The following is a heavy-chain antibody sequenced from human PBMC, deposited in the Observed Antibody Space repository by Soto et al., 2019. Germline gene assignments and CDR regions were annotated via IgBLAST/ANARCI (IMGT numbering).Heavy chain of an antibody. D-gene: IGHD4-17*01. Sequence: QVQLVESGGGVVQPGRSLRLSCAASGFTFSNYAMHWVRQAPGEGLEWVALISYDGSNKYYADSVKGRFTISRDNSKNTLYLQMNSLRAEDTAVYYCARDPDYGGNSRGGMDVWGQGITVTVSS. CDR1: GFTFSNYA. V-gene: IGHV3-30-3*01. CDR2: ISYDGSNK. J-gene: IGHJ6*02. CDR3: ARDPDYGGNSRGGMDV.